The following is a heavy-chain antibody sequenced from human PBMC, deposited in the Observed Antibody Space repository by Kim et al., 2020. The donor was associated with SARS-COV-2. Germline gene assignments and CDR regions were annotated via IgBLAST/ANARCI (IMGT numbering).Heavy chain of an antibody. CDR2: LSWNSQNI. V-gene: IGHV3-9*01. Sequence: GGSLRLSCGASGFRFGDYGMHWVRQAPGRGLEWVSGLSWNSQNIVYADSVKGRFTISRDNAKNSLYLQINILRPEDTALYYCVRGTGYLFHYMDVWGNGT. CDR3: VRGTGYLFHYMDV. J-gene: IGHJ6*03. CDR1: GFRFGDYG. D-gene: IGHD3-9*01.